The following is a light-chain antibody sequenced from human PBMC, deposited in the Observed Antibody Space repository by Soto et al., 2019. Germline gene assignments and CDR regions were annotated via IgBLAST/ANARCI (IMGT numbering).Light chain of an antibody. Sequence: DIQMTQSPSSLSASVGDRVTITCRASQSFSSSLNWYQQKAGKAPKLLIYAATILQSGVPSRFSGSGSGTELTLTISSLQPEDFATYYCQQSYIIPPTFGPGTKVDIK. CDR3: QQSYIIPPT. J-gene: IGKJ3*01. CDR2: AAT. V-gene: IGKV1-39*01. CDR1: QSFSSS.